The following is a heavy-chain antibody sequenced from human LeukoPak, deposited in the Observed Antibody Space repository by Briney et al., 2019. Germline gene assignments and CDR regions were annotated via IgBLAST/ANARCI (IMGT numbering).Heavy chain of an antibody. D-gene: IGHD3-3*01. CDR2: ISWDGGST. V-gene: IGHV3-43D*03. J-gene: IGHJ4*02. CDR1: GFTFDDYA. CDR3: ARDMGGVYDFLSGFYKVGYFDY. Sequence: RTGGSLRLSCAASGFTFDDYAMHWVRQAPGKGLEWVSLISWDGGSTYYADSVKGRFTISRDNAKNSLYLQVNSLRAEDTAVYYCARDMGGVYDFLSGFYKVGYFDYWGQGTLVTVSS.